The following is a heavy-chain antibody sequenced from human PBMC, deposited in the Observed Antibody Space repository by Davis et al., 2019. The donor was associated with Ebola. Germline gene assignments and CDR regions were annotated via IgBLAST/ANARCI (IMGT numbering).Heavy chain of an antibody. V-gene: IGHV1-46*01. Sequence: GESLKIPCAASGFILRSYAISWVRQAPGQGLEWMGIFNPSGGSTRYAQKFQGRVTMTRDTSTSTVYMELSSLRSEDTAVYYCARAGGGWYHFDYWGQGTLVTVSS. D-gene: IGHD6-19*01. CDR1: GFILRSYA. CDR2: FNPSGGST. CDR3: ARAGGGWYHFDY. J-gene: IGHJ4*02.